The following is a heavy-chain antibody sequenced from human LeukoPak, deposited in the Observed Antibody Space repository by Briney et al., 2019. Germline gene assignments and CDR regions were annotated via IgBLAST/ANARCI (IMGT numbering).Heavy chain of an antibody. CDR3: ARGIGIAVDY. Sequence: GGSLRLSCAASGFTFSSYAMSWVRQAPGKGLEWVSAISGSGSNTYYADSVKGRFTISRDNSKNTLYLQMNSLRAEDTAVYYCARGIGIAVDYWGQGTLVTVSS. J-gene: IGHJ4*02. CDR1: GFTFSSYA. V-gene: IGHV3-23*01. CDR2: ISGSGSNT. D-gene: IGHD6-19*01.